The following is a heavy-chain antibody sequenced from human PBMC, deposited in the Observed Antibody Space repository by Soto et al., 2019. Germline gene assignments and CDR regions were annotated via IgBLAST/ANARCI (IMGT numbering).Heavy chain of an antibody. Sequence: ASVKVSCKASGYTFTSYAMHWVRQAPGQRLEWMGWINAGNGNTKYSQKFQGRVTITRDTSASTAYMELSSLRSEDTAVYYCARVFTRDGYDYYYFDYWGQGTLVTVSS. CDR3: ARVFTRDGYDYYYFDY. CDR2: INAGNGNT. V-gene: IGHV1-3*01. CDR1: GYTFTSYA. D-gene: IGHD5-12*01. J-gene: IGHJ4*02.